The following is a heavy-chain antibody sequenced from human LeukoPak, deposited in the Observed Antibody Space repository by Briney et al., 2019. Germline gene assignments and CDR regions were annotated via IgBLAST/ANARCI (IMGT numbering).Heavy chain of an antibody. V-gene: IGHV1-18*01. CDR1: GYTFTSYG. D-gene: IGHD3-22*01. J-gene: IGHJ5*02. CDR2: ISAYNGNT. CDR3: ARVSYYDSSGYYYANWFDP. Sequence: ASVKVSCKASGYTFTSYGISWVRQAPGQGLEWMGWISAYNGNTNYAQKLQGRVTMTTDTSTSTAYVELRSLRSDDTAVYYCARVSYYDSSGYYYANWFDPWGQGTLVTVSS.